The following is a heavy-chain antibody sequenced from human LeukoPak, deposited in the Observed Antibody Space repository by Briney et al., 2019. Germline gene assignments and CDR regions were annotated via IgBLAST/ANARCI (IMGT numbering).Heavy chain of an antibody. Sequence: GGSLRLSCAASGFTVSSNYMSWVRQAPGKGLEWVSVIYSGGSTYYADSVKGRFTISRDNSKNTLYLQMNSLRADDTVVYYCARDYSSGSYGGGFDYWGQGTLVTVSS. V-gene: IGHV3-53*01. D-gene: IGHD1-26*01. CDR3: ARDYSSGSYGGGFDY. CDR2: IYSGGST. J-gene: IGHJ4*02. CDR1: GFTVSSNY.